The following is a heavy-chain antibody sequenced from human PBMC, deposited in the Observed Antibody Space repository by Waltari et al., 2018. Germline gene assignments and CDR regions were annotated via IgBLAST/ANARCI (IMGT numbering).Heavy chain of an antibody. V-gene: IGHV3-33*01. CDR1: VFTFSSYG. Sequence: QVQLVESGGGVVQPGRSLRLSCAASVFTFSSYGMHWVRQAPGKGLEWVAVIWYDGSNKYYADSVKGRFTISRDNSKNTLYLQMNSLRAEDTAVYYCARSKPDITMVRGVLDYWGQGTLVTVSS. J-gene: IGHJ4*02. CDR3: ARSKPDITMVRGVLDY. D-gene: IGHD3-10*01. CDR2: IWYDGSNK.